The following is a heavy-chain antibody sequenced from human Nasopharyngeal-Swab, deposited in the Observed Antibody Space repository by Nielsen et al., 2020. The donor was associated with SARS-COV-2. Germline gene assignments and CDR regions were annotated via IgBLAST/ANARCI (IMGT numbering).Heavy chain of an antibody. Sequence: SETLSLTCTVSGGSISSYYWSWIRQPPGKGLEWIGYIYYSGSTNYNPSLKSRATISVDTSKNQFSLKLSSVTAADTAVYYCARDQTGYSYGSRGMDVWGQGTTVAVSS. D-gene: IGHD5-18*01. J-gene: IGHJ6*02. CDR1: GGSISSYY. V-gene: IGHV4-59*01. CDR3: ARDQTGYSYGSRGMDV. CDR2: IYYSGST.